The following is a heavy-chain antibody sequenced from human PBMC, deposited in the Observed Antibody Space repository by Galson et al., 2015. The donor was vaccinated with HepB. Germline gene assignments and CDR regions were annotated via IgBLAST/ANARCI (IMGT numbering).Heavy chain of an antibody. CDR3: ARDHYYYDSSGYYDADAFDI. V-gene: IGHV5-51*01. CDR2: IYPGDSDT. Sequence: QSGAEVKKPGESLKISCKGSGYSFTSYWIGWVRQMPGKGLEWTGIIYPGDSDTRYSPSFQGQVTISADKSISTAYLQWSSLKASDTAMYYCARDHYYYDSSGYYDADAFDIWGQGTMVTVSS. D-gene: IGHD3-22*01. CDR1: GYSFTSYW. J-gene: IGHJ3*02.